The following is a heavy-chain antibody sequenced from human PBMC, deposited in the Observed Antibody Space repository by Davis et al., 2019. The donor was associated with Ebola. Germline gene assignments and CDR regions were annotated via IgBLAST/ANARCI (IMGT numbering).Heavy chain of an antibody. J-gene: IGHJ4*02. Sequence: MPGGSLRLSCTVSNGSISSGHYYWNWIRQPPGKGLEWLGEINEGGYTNYNPSLKSRVTISIETSKNQFSLKLTSVTAADTAVYYCAREGPGYWGQGTLVTVSS. V-gene: IGHV4-39*07. D-gene: IGHD3-10*01. CDR2: INEGGYT. CDR3: AREGPGY. CDR1: NGSISSGHYY.